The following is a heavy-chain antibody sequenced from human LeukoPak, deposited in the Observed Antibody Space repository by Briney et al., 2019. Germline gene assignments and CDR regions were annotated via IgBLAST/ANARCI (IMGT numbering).Heavy chain of an antibody. CDR3: ARDFYGSGTYYYSIYFFDY. V-gene: IGHV3-23*01. D-gene: IGHD3-10*01. CDR2: ISSGGAST. Sequence: PGGSLRLSCAASGFTFSTYAMSWVRQAPGKGLEWVSAISSGGASTYYADSVKGRFTISRDNSKNTLYLQMNSLRAEDTAVYYCARDFYGSGTYYYSIYFFDYWGQGTLVTVSS. CDR1: GFTFSTYA. J-gene: IGHJ4*02.